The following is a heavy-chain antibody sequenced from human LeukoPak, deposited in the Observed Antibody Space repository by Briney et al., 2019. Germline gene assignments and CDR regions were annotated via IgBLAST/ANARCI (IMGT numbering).Heavy chain of an antibody. Sequence: GGSLRLSCAASGFTVSSYAMGWARQAPGKGLEWVSAIGGGGTLYYADSVKGRCSISTDISKNTLLLQMNSLRAEDTAVYYCARRRYDWGGDFANWGQGTLVTVSS. CDR3: ARRRYDWGGDFAN. CDR1: GFTVSSYA. V-gene: IGHV3-23*01. CDR2: IGGGGTL. D-gene: IGHD3-16*01. J-gene: IGHJ4*02.